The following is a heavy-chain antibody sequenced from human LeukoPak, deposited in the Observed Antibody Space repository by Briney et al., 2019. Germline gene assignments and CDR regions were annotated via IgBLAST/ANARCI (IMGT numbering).Heavy chain of an antibody. J-gene: IGHJ3*02. CDR2: IYYSGST. D-gene: IGHD2-2*01. V-gene: IGHV4-31*03. CDR3: ARSEVVPAAIDGAGPLDI. Sequence: SETLSLTCTVSGGSISSGGYYWSWIRQHPGKGLEWIGYIYYSGSTYYNPSLKSRVTISVDTSKNQFSLKLSSVTAADTAVHYCARSEVVPAAIDGAGPLDIWGQGTMVTVSS. CDR1: GGSISSGGYY.